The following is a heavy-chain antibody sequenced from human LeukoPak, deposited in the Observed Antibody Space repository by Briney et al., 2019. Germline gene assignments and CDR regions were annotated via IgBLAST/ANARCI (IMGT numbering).Heavy chain of an antibody. CDR3: ARPYDGNSEFSFDY. D-gene: IGHD4-23*01. J-gene: IGHJ4*02. V-gene: IGHV3-33*01. CDR2: IWYDGSNK. Sequence: PGRSLRLSCAASGFTFSNYGMHWVRQAPGKGLEWVAVIWYDGSNKYYADSVKGRFTISRDNSRNTLFLQMNSLRAEDTAVYYCARPYDGNSEFSFDYWGQGTLVTVSS. CDR1: GFTFSNYG.